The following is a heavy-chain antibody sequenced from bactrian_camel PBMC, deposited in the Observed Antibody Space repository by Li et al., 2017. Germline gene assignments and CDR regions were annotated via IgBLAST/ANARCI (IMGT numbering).Heavy chain of an antibody. CDR2: IDSDDST. Sequence: VQLVESGGGSVQSGGSLRLSCVASGFVYSMYRMAWFRQAPGKGREEVATIDSDDSTTYADSVKGRFTISTDNAGTTLYLQMNNLKPEDTAMYYCGLEVVGWACYYGRGMDYYGNGTQVTVS. J-gene: IGHJ7*01. V-gene: IGHV3S53*01. D-gene: IGHD2*01. CDR1: GFVYSMYR.